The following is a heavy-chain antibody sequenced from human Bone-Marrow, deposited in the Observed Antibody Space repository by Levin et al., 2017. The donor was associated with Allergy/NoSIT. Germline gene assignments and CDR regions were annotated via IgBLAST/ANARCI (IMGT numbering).Heavy chain of an antibody. CDR3: ARSNGDYTLWYYGLVV. J-gene: IGHJ6*02. D-gene: IGHD4-17*01. CDR1: GFTFTKFA. Sequence: GGSLRLSCGVSGFTFTKFAIHWVRRAPGRGLEWVAVISYDGAKKFYADSVKGRFTISRDNSKNTVDLEMTSLHSDDTGVYSCARSNGDYTLWYYGLVVWGQGTAVSGS. V-gene: IGHV3-30-3*01. CDR2: ISYDGAKK.